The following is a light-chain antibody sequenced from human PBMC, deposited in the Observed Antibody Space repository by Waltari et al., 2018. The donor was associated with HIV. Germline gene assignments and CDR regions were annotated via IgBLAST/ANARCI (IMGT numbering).Light chain of an antibody. J-gene: IGLJ2*01. CDR3: SSYTTTRTLV. Sequence: QSALTQPASVSGSPGQSITISCTGTSSDVGAYHDVPWYQQHPDKAPKLMIYEVSNRPSGVSNRFSGSKSGNTASLTISGLQAEDEADYYCSSYTTTRTLVFGGGTKLTVL. CDR2: EVS. V-gene: IGLV2-14*01. CDR1: SSDVGAYHD.